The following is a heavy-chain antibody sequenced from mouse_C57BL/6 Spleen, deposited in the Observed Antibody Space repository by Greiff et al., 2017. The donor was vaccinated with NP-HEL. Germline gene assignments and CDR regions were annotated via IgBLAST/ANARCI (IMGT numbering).Heavy chain of an antibody. CDR3: ARSYYYGSSWDY. Sequence: QVQLQQSGAELVRPGTSVKVSCKASGYAFTNYLIEWVKQRPGQGLEWIGVINPGSGGTNYNEKFKGKATLTADKSSSTAYMQLSSLTSEDSAVYFCARSYYYGSSWDYWGQGTTLTVSS. CDR2: INPGSGGT. J-gene: IGHJ2*01. V-gene: IGHV1-54*01. D-gene: IGHD1-1*01. CDR1: GYAFTNYL.